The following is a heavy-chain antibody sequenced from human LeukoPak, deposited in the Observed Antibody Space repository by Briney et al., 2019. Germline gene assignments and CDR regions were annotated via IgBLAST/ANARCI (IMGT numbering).Heavy chain of an antibody. J-gene: IGHJ4*02. CDR1: GGTFSSYA. D-gene: IGHD3-22*01. Sequence: GASVKVSCKASGGTFSSYAISWVRQAAGQGLEWMGGIIPIFGTANYAEKFQGRVTITTDESTSTAYMEMSSLRSEDTAVYYCARAQGTMIHYFDYWGQGTLVTVSS. CDR3: ARAQGTMIHYFDY. V-gene: IGHV1-69*05. CDR2: IIPIFGTA.